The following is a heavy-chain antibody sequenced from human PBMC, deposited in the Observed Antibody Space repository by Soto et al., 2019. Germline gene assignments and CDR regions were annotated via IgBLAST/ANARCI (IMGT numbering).Heavy chain of an antibody. CDR3: ARASSPYYLFYP. D-gene: IGHD6-19*01. CDR2: ISDYNGNT. CDR1: GHTFSTSG. J-gene: IGHJ5*02. V-gene: IGHV1-18*01. Sequence: QVQLVQSGDEVKNYGASVKVSCKTSGHTFSTSGITWVRQAPGRGLEWMGWISDYNGNTNYAQNLQGRVTMTTDASTTTAHTELRSLRSDDTAVYYCARASSPYYLFYPWGQGTLVTVAS.